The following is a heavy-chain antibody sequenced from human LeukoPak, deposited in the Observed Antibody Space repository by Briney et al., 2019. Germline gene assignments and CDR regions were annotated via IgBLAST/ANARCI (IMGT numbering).Heavy chain of an antibody. D-gene: IGHD2-21*02. J-gene: IGHJ6*02. CDR2: IKQDGSEK. CDR3: ARENVDCGGDCYTPGYYYGMDV. CDR1: GFTFSSYW. V-gene: IGHV3-7*01. Sequence: GGSLRLSCAASGFTFSSYWMSWVRQAPGKGLEWVANIKQDGSEKYYVDSVKGRFTISRDNAKNSLYLQMNSLRAEDTAVYYCARENVDCGGDCYTPGYYYGMDVWGQGTTVTVSS.